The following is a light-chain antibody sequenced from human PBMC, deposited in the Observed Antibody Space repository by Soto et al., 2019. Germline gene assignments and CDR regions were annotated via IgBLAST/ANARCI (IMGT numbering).Light chain of an antibody. J-gene: IGKJ1*01. CDR2: GAF. V-gene: IGKV3-20*01. Sequence: EIVLTQSPGTLSLSPGERATLSCRASQSVSDNYLAWYQQKPGQAPRLLIYGAFTRATGIPDRFSGSGSGTDFSLTIGRLEPEDFAVYYCQQYGSSPPWTFGQGTKVDIK. CDR1: QSVSDNY. CDR3: QQYGSSPPWT.